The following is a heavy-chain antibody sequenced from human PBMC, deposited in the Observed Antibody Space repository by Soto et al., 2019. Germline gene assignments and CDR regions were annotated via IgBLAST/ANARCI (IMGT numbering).Heavy chain of an antibody. Sequence: EVQLVQSGGGLVQPGGSLRLSCVGSGFTFTDFYMNWVRQDPGKGLEWVANIRPDGSETNYVESVKGRFTTSRDNAKNSLFLQMNRLRADDTAVYYCAGWGGHDYNYWGQGILVTVSS. CDR3: AGWGGHDYNY. V-gene: IGHV3-7*03. D-gene: IGHD4-4*01. CDR1: GFTFTDFY. J-gene: IGHJ4*02. CDR2: IRPDGSET.